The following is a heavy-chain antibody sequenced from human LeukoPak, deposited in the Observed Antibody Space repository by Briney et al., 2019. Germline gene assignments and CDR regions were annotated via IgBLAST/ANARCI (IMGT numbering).Heavy chain of an antibody. J-gene: IGHJ6*03. Sequence: GGSLRLSCAASGFTVSSNYMSWVRQAPGKGLEWVSVIYSGGSTYYADSVKGRFTISRDNSKNTLYLQMNSLRAEDTAVYYCARESSSWRYYYYYYYMDVWGKGTTVTISS. CDR3: ARESSSWRYYYYYYYMDV. CDR1: GFTVSSNY. D-gene: IGHD6-13*01. V-gene: IGHV3-66*01. CDR2: IYSGGST.